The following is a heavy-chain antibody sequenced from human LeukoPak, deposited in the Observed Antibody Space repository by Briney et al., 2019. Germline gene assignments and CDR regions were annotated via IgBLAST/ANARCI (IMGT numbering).Heavy chain of an antibody. J-gene: IGHJ5*02. D-gene: IGHD2-21*02. CDR1: GGSISSGGYY. Sequence: SQTLSLTCTVSGGSISSGGYYWSWIRQHPGKGLEWIGYIFYSGSTNYNPSLKSRVTISVDTSKNQFSLKLSSVTAADTAVYYCARGDCGGDCYRDMANWFDPWGQGTLVTVSS. V-gene: IGHV4-31*03. CDR2: IFYSGST. CDR3: ARGDCGGDCYRDMANWFDP.